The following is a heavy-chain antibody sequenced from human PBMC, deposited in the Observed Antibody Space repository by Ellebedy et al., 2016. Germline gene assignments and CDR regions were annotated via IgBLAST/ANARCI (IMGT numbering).Heavy chain of an antibody. Sequence: ASVKVSCKASGNTFDGYYVHWVRQAPGQGLEWVGWINPRSGGTNLAQTFQGRVAITRETSNSTIYLELTRLTSQDTAVYFCARDRLTTAMTMFIWGQGTPVTVSS. J-gene: IGHJ3*02. V-gene: IGHV1-2*02. CDR2: INPRSGGT. D-gene: IGHD4-11*01. CDR1: GNTFDGYY. CDR3: ARDRLTTAMTMFI.